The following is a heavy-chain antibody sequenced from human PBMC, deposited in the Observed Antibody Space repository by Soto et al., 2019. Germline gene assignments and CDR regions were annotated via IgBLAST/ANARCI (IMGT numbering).Heavy chain of an antibody. CDR3: ARSLYYYDSSGYLY. Sequence: QVQLVESGGGLVKPGGSLRLSCAASGFTFSDYFMSWFRQAPGKGLEWVSYISSSGSTIYYADSVKGRFTISRDNAKNSMYLQMNSLRAEDPAVYYCARSLYYYDSSGYLYWGQGTLVTVSS. J-gene: IGHJ4*02. V-gene: IGHV3-11*01. D-gene: IGHD3-22*01. CDR1: GFTFSDYF. CDR2: ISSSGSTI.